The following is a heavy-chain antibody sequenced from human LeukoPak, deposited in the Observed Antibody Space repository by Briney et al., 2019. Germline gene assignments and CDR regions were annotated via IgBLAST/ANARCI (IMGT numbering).Heavy chain of an antibody. J-gene: IGHJ4*02. CDR1: GFTFTDFY. V-gene: IGHV3-11*01. CDR2: ISSSGTAT. CDR3: AKGGYDILTGYYDY. Sequence: GGSLRLSCAASGFTFTDFYMTWIRQAPGKGLEWVSYISSSGTATYYADSVKGRFTISRDNAKNSLYLQMNSLRAEDTAVYYCAKGGYDILTGYYDYWGQGTLVTVSS. D-gene: IGHD3-9*01.